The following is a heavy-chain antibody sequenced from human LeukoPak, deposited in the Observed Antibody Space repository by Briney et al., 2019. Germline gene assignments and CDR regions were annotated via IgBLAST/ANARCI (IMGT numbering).Heavy chain of an antibody. Sequence: GKSLRLSCAASGFTFSDDYMSWIRQAPGKGLEWVSYISGSGSTMYYADSVKGRFTISRDNSKNTLYLQMNSLRAEDTAVYYCAKELWNQGGMDVWGQGTTVTVSS. D-gene: IGHD1-14*01. J-gene: IGHJ6*02. V-gene: IGHV3-11*01. CDR1: GFTFSDDY. CDR2: ISGSGSTM. CDR3: AKELWNQGGMDV.